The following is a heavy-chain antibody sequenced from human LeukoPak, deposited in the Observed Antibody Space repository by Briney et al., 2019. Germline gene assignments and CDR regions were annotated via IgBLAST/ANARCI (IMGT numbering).Heavy chain of an antibody. D-gene: IGHD6-19*01. V-gene: IGHV3-30*02. CDR1: GFTFGSYS. CDR2: IRYDGSNK. CDR3: AKDPYRIAVAGTGPDY. J-gene: IGHJ4*02. Sequence: GGSLRLSCEASGFTFGSYSMTWVRQAPGKGLEWVAFIRYDGSNKYYADSVKGRFTISRDNSKNTLYLQMNSLRAEDTAVYYCAKDPYRIAVAGTGPDYWGQGTLVTVSS.